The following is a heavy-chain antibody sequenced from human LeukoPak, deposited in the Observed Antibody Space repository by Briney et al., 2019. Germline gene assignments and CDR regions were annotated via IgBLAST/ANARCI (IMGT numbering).Heavy chain of an antibody. D-gene: IGHD3-10*01. Sequence: GGSLRLSCAASGFTFSSYGMHWVRQAPGKGLEWVAFIRYDGSNKYYADSVKGRFTISRDNSKNTLYLQMNSLRAEDTAVYYCAKVRGRIITNDAFDIWGQGTMVTVSS. CDR2: IRYDGSNK. CDR1: GFTFSSYG. CDR3: AKVRGRIITNDAFDI. V-gene: IGHV3-30*02. J-gene: IGHJ3*02.